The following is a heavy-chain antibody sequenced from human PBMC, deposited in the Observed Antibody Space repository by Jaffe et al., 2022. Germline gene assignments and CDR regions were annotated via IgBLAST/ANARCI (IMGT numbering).Heavy chain of an antibody. CDR2: IRYDGSNK. D-gene: IGHD3-22*01. J-gene: IGHJ1*01. CDR3: AKDLADYYDSSGPCLQH. Sequence: QVQLVESGGGVVQPGGSLRLSCAASGFTFSSYGMHWVRQAPGKGLEWVAFIRYDGSNKYYADSVKGRFTISRDNSKNTLYLQMNSLRAEDTAVYYCAKDLADYYDSSGPCLQHWGQGTLVTVSS. V-gene: IGHV3-30*02. CDR1: GFTFSSYG.